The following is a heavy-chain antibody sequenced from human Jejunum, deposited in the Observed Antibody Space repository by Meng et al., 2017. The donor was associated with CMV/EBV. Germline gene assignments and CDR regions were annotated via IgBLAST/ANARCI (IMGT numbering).Heavy chain of an antibody. V-gene: IGHV3-7*01. CDR1: GFPFRHYA. D-gene: IGHD3-10*01. CDR3: GRNRVDY. J-gene: IGHJ4*02. Sequence: RLSCAASGFPFRHYAMHWVRQAPGKGLEWVANIKQDGSEKFYVDSVKGRFTISRDNAKNSLYLQMNSLRGDDTGVYYCGRNRVDYWGQGTLVTVSS. CDR2: IKQDGSEK.